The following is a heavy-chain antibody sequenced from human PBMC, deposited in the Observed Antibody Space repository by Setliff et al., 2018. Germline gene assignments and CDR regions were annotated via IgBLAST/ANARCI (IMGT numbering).Heavy chain of an antibody. CDR3: ARDLWPNYYFDF. D-gene: IGHD3-10*01. Sequence: ASVKVSCKASGYTFTSYAIHWVRQAPGQRLEWMGWINAGNGNTKYSQEFQDRVTITRDTSISTAYMELSRLRSDDTAVYYCARDLWPNYYFDFWGQGTLVTVSS. CDR2: INAGNGNT. V-gene: IGHV1-3*01. CDR1: GYTFTSYA. J-gene: IGHJ4*02.